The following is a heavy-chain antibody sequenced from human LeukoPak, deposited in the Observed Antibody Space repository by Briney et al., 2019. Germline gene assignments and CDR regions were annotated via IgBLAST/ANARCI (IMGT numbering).Heavy chain of an antibody. CDR1: GGSFSGYY. V-gene: IGHV4-34*01. J-gene: IGHJ4*02. CDR2: INHSGST. D-gene: IGHD3-10*01. Sequence: SETLSLTCAVYGGSFSGYYWSWIRQPPGKGLEWIGEINHSGSTNYNPPLKSRVTISVDTSKNQFSLKLSSVTAADTAVYYCARGGGVGSGGVDYWGQGTLVTVSS. CDR3: ARGGGVGSGGVDY.